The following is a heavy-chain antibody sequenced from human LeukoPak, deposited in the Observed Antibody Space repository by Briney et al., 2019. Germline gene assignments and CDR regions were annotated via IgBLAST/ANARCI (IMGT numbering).Heavy chain of an antibody. CDR1: GFTFSSHW. J-gene: IGHJ4*02. CDR3: AKDMAAYFYASGNIDY. D-gene: IGHD3-10*01. Sequence: GGSQRLSCAASGFTFSSHWMSWVRHAPGKGLEWVANIKQDGSEKYYVDSVKGRFTISRDNTKNSLYLQMNSLRAEDTALYYCAKDMAAYFYASGNIDYWGQGTLVTVSS. CDR2: IKQDGSEK. V-gene: IGHV3-7*03.